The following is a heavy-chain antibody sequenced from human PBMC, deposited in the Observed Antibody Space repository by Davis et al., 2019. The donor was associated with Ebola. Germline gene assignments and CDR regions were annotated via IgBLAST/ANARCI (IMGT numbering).Heavy chain of an antibody. CDR1: GFTFSSYA. Sequence: PGGSLRLSCAASGFTFSSYAMHWVRQAPGKGLEWVAVTSFDGNTKYYADSVKGRFTISRDNSKNTVYLEMNSLRPEDTAVYYCAKSSWRSAFDVWGQGTMVTVS. CDR3: AKSSWRSAFDV. J-gene: IGHJ3*01. D-gene: IGHD5-12*01. CDR2: TSFDGNTK. V-gene: IGHV3-30*18.